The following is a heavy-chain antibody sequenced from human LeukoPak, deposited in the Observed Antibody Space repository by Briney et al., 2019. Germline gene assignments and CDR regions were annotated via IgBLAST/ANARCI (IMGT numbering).Heavy chain of an antibody. V-gene: IGHV3-74*01. CDR2: INNDGSRK. CDR3: TRMDDTSGKNWFDP. J-gene: IGHJ5*02. D-gene: IGHD3-22*01. CDR1: GFTFSSYW. Sequence: GGSLRLSCAASGFTFSSYWMHWVRQAPGKGLVWVSRINNDGSRKNYADSVKGRFTISRDNAKNMVYLQMNSLRAEDTAMYYCTRMDDTSGKNWFDPWGQGALVTVSS.